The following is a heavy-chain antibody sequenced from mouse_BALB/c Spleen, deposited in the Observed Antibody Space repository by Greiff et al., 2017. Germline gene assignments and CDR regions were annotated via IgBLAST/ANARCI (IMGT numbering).Heavy chain of an antibody. CDR2: ISSGSSTI. D-gene: IGHD1-1*01. CDR1: GFTFSSFG. V-gene: IGHV5-17*02. CDR3: ARHGSSLDY. Sequence: DVQLVESGGGLVQPGGSRKLSCAASGFTFSSFGMHWVRQAPEKGLEWVAYISSGSSTIYYADTVKGRFTISRDNPKNTLFLQMTSLRSEDTAMYYCARHGSSLDYWGQGTTLTVSS. J-gene: IGHJ2*01.